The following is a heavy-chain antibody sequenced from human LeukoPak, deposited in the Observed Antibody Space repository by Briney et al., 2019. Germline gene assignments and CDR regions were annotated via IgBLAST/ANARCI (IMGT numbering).Heavy chain of an antibody. Sequence: GESLKISCAASGFTFSSYAMSWVRQAPGKGLEWVSAISGSGGSTYYADSVKGRFTISRDNSKNTLYLQMNSLRAEDTAVYYCAKDLVVVPALTFYYWGQGTLVTVSS. CDR1: GFTFSSYA. CDR2: ISGSGGST. D-gene: IGHD2-2*01. CDR3: AKDLVVVPALTFYY. J-gene: IGHJ4*02. V-gene: IGHV3-23*01.